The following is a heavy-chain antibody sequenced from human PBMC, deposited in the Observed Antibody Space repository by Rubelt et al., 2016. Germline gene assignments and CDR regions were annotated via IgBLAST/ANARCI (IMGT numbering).Heavy chain of an antibody. V-gene: IGHV3-48*01. J-gene: IGHJ4*02. CDR1: GFTFSTTH. CDR2: IGTRPDII. D-gene: IGHD6-19*01. CDR3: AKHQIAWLVTHYFDN. Sequence: SGGGLVQPGGSLRLSCAVSGFTFSTTHMNWVRQAPGKGLEWVSYIGTRPDIIYYADSVKGRFTIFRDNSKNTLYVQMNSLRAEDTAVYYCAKHQIAWLVTHYFDNWGQGTLVTVSS.